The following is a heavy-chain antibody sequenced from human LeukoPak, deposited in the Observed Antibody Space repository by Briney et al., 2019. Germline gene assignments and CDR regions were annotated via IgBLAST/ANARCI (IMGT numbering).Heavy chain of an antibody. J-gene: IGHJ4*02. CDR3: ARDSGYDKLDY. CDR1: GYTFTNYG. Sequence: ASVKASCKASGYTFTNYGISWVRQAPGQGFEWMGWISAYNGNTNYAQKLQGRVSMTTDTSTSTAYMEVRSLRSDDTAVYYCARDSGYDKLDYWGQGTLVTVSS. CDR2: ISAYNGNT. D-gene: IGHD5-12*01. V-gene: IGHV1-18*01.